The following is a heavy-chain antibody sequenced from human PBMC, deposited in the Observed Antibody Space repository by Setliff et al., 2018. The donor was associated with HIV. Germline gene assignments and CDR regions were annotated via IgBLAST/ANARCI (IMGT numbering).Heavy chain of an antibody. D-gene: IGHD6-19*01. CDR2: INPNSGGT. J-gene: IGHJ6*03. CDR3: ARGAWYTSGWYSSRYMDV. Sequence: ASVKVSCKASGYTFASYGITWVRQAPGQGLEWMGWINPNSGGTNYAQKFQGRVTMTRDTSISTAYMELSRLRSDDTAVYYCARGAWYTSGWYSSRYMDVWGKGTTVTVSS. V-gene: IGHV1-2*02. CDR1: GYTFASYG.